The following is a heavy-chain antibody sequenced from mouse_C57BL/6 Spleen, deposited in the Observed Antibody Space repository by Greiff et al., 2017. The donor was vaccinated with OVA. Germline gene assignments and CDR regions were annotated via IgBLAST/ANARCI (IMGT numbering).Heavy chain of an antibody. CDR3: AREGYSNSDWFAY. Sequence: QVQLQQSGAELVKPGASVKISCKASGYAFSSYWMNWVKQRPGKGLEWIGQIYPGDGDTNYNGKFKGKATLTADKSSSTAYMQLSSLTSEDSAVYFCAREGYSNSDWFAYWGQGTLVTVSA. V-gene: IGHV1-80*01. J-gene: IGHJ3*01. CDR2: IYPGDGDT. D-gene: IGHD2-5*01. CDR1: GYAFSSYW.